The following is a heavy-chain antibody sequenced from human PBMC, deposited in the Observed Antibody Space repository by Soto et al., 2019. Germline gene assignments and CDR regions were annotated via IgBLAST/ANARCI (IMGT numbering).Heavy chain of an antibody. J-gene: IGHJ4*02. CDR2: IYHSGST. V-gene: IGHV4-38-2*01. CDR3: ARVVEKWELLQTDHTKCYFDY. CDR1: GYSISSGYY. Sequence: PSETLSLTCAVSGYSISSGYYWGWIRQPPGKGLEWIGSIYHSGSTYYNPSLKSRVTISVDTSTNQFSLKLSSVTAADTAVFYWARVVEKWELLQTDHTKCYFDYWGQGTLVTVSS. D-gene: IGHD1-26*01.